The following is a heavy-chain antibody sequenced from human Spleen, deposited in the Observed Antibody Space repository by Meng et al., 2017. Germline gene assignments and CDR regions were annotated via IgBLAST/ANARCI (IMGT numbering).Heavy chain of an antibody. CDR2: MYTSGNT. J-gene: IGHJ4*02. CDR3: VARDLLTTSVNY. V-gene: IGHV4-4*07. D-gene: IGHD3-10*01. Sequence: GSLRLSCTLSGDSISRYYWTWIRQPAGKRLEWIGRMYTSGNTKYNPSLKSRVTMSADTSKNQVSLKVTSVTAADTATYYCVARDLLTTSVNYWGQGTLVPSPQ. CDR1: GDSISRYY.